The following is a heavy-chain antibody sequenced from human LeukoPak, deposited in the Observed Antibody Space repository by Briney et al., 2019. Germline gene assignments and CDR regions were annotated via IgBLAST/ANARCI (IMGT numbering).Heavy chain of an antibody. Sequence: GGSLGLSCAASGFTFSSYSMNWVRQAPGKGLEWVSSISSSSSYIYYADSVKGRFTISRDNAKNSLYLQMNSLRAEDTAVYYCARGPDVVVTALVDYWGQGTLVTVSS. CDR1: GFTFSSYS. CDR2: ISSSSSYI. D-gene: IGHD2-21*02. J-gene: IGHJ4*02. V-gene: IGHV3-21*01. CDR3: ARGPDVVVTALVDY.